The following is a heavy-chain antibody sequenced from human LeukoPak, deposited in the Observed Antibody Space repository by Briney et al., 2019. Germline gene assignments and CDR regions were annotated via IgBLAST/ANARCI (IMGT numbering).Heavy chain of an antibody. Sequence: PSETLSLTCTVSGGSISSYYWSWIRQPPGKGLEWIGYIYYSGSTNYNPSLKSRVTISVDTSKNQFSLKLSSVTAADTAVYYCARHERDGYNHGGADYWGQGTLVTVSS. J-gene: IGHJ4*02. D-gene: IGHD5-24*01. CDR1: GGSISSYY. CDR3: ARHERDGYNHGGADY. V-gene: IGHV4-59*08. CDR2: IYYSGST.